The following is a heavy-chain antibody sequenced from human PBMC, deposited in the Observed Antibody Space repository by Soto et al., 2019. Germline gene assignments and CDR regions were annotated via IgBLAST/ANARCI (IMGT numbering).Heavy chain of an antibody. V-gene: IGHV3-74*01. J-gene: IGHJ4*02. D-gene: IGHD5-12*01. CDR2: INSDGSSI. CDR3: TRGASGYGNFDY. Sequence: EVQLVESGEGLVQPGGSLRLSCAASGFTFRTWMHWVRQAPGKGLVWVSRINSDGSSITYADSVKGRFIISRDNAKNTLYLQMNSLTVEDTAVYYRTRGASGYGNFDYWGQGVLVTVSS. CDR1: GFTFRTW.